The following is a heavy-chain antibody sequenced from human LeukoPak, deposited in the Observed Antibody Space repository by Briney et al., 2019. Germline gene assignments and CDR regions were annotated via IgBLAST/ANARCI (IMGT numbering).Heavy chain of an antibody. V-gene: IGHV3-23*01. J-gene: IGHJ4*02. Sequence: GGSLRLSCAASGFTFSSYAMSWVRQAPGKGLEWVSAISGSGGSTYYADSVRGRFTISRDNSKNTLYLQMNSLRAEDTAVYYCAKDLRGGGAYFDYWGQGTLVTVSS. D-gene: IGHD3-16*01. CDR3: AKDLRGGGAYFDY. CDR1: GFTFSSYA. CDR2: ISGSGGST.